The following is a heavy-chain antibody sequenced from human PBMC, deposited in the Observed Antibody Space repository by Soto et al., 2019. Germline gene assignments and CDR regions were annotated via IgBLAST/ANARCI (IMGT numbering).Heavy chain of an antibody. V-gene: IGHV4-4*07. CDR3: ARGMGRYFDL. Sequence: QVQLQESGPGLVKPSETLSLTCTVSGAFISNFYWSWIRQPAGKGLQSLGRISASGRSNYNPNLQSRVAMSLDTSKNQFSLRLTSLSAADTDVYFCARGMGRYFDLWGRGTLVTVFS. J-gene: IGHJ2*01. CDR1: GAFISNFY. CDR2: ISASGRS. D-gene: IGHD2-8*01.